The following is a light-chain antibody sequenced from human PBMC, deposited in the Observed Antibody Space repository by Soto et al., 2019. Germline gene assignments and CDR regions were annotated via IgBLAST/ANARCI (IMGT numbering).Light chain of an antibody. V-gene: IGLV2-8*01. CDR1: SSDLDDYDY. CDR3: QSYDNILSGPL. CDR2: EVS. Sequence: QSVLTQPPSASGSPGQSVTISCTGTSSDLDDYDYVSWYQQHPGKAPKLLIYEVSKRPSGVPDRFSGSKSANTASLTVSGLQAEDEADYYCQSYDNILSGPLFGGGTKLTVL. J-gene: IGLJ3*02.